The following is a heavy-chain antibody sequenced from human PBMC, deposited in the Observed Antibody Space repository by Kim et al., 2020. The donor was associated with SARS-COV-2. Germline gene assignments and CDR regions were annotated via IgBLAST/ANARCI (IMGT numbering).Heavy chain of an antibody. J-gene: IGHJ3*02. CDR2: INHSGST. CDR3: ARELAAAGSAFDI. D-gene: IGHD6-13*01. Sequence: SETLSLTCAVYGGSFSGYYWSWIRQPPGKGLEWIGEINHSGSTNYNPSLKSRVTISVDTSKNQFSLKLSSVTAADTAVYYCARELAAAGSAFDIWGQGTMVTVSS. CDR1: GGSFSGYY. V-gene: IGHV4-34*01.